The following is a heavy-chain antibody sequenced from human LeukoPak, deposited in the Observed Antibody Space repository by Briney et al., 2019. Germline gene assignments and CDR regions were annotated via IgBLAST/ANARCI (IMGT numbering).Heavy chain of an antibody. D-gene: IGHD3-16*02. CDR2: INPNSGGT. J-gene: IGHJ4*02. V-gene: IGHV1-2*02. CDR1: GYTFTGYY. Sequence: ASVKVSCKASGYTFTGYYMHWVRQAPGQGLEWMGWINPNSGGTNYAQKFQGRVTMTRDTSISTAYMELSRLRSDDTAVYYCARGPPMITFGGVIVPYFDYWGQGTLVTVSS. CDR3: ARGPPMITFGGVIVPYFDY.